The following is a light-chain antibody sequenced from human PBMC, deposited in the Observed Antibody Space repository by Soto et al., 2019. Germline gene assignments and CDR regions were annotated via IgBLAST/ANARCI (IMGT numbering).Light chain of an antibody. CDR2: RAS. CDR3: QQYFSAHLT. CDR1: QSLLNSANDKIH. J-gene: IGKJ4*01. V-gene: IGKV4-1*01. Sequence: DIVMTQSPASLAVSLGERATINYKSSQSLLNSANDKIHLAWYQQKPGQPPKLLIWRASTRDSGVPDRFSGSGSGTDFTLTINSLQAEDVATYYCQQYFSAHLTFGGGTKVEI.